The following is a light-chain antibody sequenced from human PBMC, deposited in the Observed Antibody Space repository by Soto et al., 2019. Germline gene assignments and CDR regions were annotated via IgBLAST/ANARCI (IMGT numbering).Light chain of an antibody. V-gene: IGKV1-5*03. CDR3: QKYNSYPWT. Sequence: DIQMTQSPSTLSASVGDRVTITCRASQNINSWLAWYQQKPGKAPKLLIYKASSLDTGVPSRFSGSGSGTEFTLTISSLQPDDFASYYCQKYNSYPWTFGQGTKVEIK. J-gene: IGKJ1*01. CDR1: QNINSW. CDR2: KAS.